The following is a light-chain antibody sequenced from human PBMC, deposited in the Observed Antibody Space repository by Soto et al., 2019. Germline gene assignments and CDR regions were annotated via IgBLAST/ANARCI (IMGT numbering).Light chain of an antibody. CDR3: QKYNSAPRT. Sequence: DIQMTQSPSPLSASVGDRVTITCRASQGIIDYLAWYQQKPGKAPKLLIYAASTLQSGVPSRFSGSGAGTDFTLTISSLQPEDVATYNCQKYNSAPRTFGQGTKVEIK. J-gene: IGKJ1*01. CDR2: AAS. V-gene: IGKV1-27*01. CDR1: QGIIDY.